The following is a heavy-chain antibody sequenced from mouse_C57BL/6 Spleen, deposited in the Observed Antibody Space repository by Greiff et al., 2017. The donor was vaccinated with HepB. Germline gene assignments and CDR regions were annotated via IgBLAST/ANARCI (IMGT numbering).Heavy chain of an antibody. CDR3: ARFLYDYYWYFDV. Sequence: VQLQQPGAELVKPGASVKLSCKASGYTFTSYWMQWVKQRPGQGLEWIGEIDPSDSYTNYNQKFKGKATLTVDTSSSTAYMQLSSLTSEDSAVYYCARFLYDYYWYFDVWGTGTTVTVSS. CDR1: GYTFTSYW. D-gene: IGHD2-4*01. CDR2: IDPSDSYT. V-gene: IGHV1-50*01. J-gene: IGHJ1*03.